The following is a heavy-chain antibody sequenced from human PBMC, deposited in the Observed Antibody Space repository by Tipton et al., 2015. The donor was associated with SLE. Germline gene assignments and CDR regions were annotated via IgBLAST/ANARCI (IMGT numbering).Heavy chain of an antibody. CDR1: DGSISSSSYF. Sequence: TLSLTCTVSDGSISSSSYFWGWISHPPGKGLEWLGSIHYSGSTYYNPSLKSRVTISAYTPTNQVSLKLGSVTAADTAVYYCARSGPVTGFTSSFDYWGQGALVTVSS. D-gene: IGHD2-2*01. CDR3: ARSGPVTGFTSSFDY. CDR2: IHYSGST. J-gene: IGHJ4*02. V-gene: IGHV4-39*01.